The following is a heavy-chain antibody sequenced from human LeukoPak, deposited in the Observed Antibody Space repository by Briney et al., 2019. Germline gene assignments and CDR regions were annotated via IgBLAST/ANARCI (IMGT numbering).Heavy chain of an antibody. V-gene: IGHV3-48*03. Sequence: PGGSLRLSCAASGFTFSSYEMNWVRQAPGKGLEWVLYISSSGSTIYYADSVKGRFTISRDNAKNSLYLQMNSLRAEDTAVYYCARDNYDSSGYYFDWGQGTLVTVSS. D-gene: IGHD3-22*01. CDR1: GFTFSSYE. CDR2: ISSSGSTI. CDR3: ARDNYDSSGYYFD. J-gene: IGHJ4*02.